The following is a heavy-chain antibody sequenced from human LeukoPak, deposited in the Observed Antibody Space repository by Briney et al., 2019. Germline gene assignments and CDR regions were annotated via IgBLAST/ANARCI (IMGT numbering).Heavy chain of an antibody. Sequence: GGSLRLSCAASGFTFTNYWMSWVRQAPGKGLEWVANMKQDGSEKYYVDSVKGRFTISRDSAKNTVYLQMNSLRADDTAVYYCTREATWTAYNFDYWGQGTLVTVSS. J-gene: IGHJ4*02. CDR3: TREATWTAYNFDY. V-gene: IGHV3-7*01. CDR1: GFTFTNYW. CDR2: MKQDGSEK. D-gene: IGHD3/OR15-3a*01.